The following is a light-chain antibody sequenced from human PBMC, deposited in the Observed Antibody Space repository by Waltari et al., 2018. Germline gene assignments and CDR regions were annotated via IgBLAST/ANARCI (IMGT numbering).Light chain of an antibody. Sequence: QSALTQPASVSGSPGQSITISCTGTSSDVGGYNYVSWYQHHPDQAPKLLIYEVSSRPSGVSGRFSGSKSDSTASLTISGLQAEDEADYYCASYSTTKTPVFGGGTKLTVL. CDR3: ASYSTTKTPV. J-gene: IGLJ2*01. CDR2: EVS. CDR1: SSDVGGYNY. V-gene: IGLV2-14*01.